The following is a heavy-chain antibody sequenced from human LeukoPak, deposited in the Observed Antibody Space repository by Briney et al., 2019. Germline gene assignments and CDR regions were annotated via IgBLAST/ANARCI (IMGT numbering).Heavy chain of an antibody. Sequence: GGSLRLSCAASGFSVSNYYMSWVRQAPGKGLEWVSVIYSGGSTYYADSVKGRFTISRDNSKNTLYLQMNSLRAEDTAVYYCAAYLGRGWFDPWGQGTLVTVSS. J-gene: IGHJ5*02. CDR1: GFSVSNYY. CDR3: AAYLGRGWFDP. CDR2: IYSGGST. V-gene: IGHV3-66*01.